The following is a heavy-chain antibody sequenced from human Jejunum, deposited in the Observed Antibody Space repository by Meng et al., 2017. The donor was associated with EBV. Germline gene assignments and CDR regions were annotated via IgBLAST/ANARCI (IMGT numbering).Heavy chain of an antibody. D-gene: IGHD2-15*01. V-gene: IGHV2-5*02. CDR2: IYWDDDK. CDR1: GFSFSTSGVG. Sequence: QITLKESGPTLVKPTQTLTLTCPFSGFSFSTSGVGVGWIRQPPGKALEWLALIYWDDDKRYSPSLKSRLTITKDTSKTQVVLTITNIDPVDTATYYCAHRPSTPLSATFDYWGQGTLVTVSS. J-gene: IGHJ4*02. CDR3: AHRPSTPLSATFDY.